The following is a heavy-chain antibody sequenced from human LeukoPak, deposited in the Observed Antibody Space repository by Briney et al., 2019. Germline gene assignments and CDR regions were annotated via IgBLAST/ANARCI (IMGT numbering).Heavy chain of an antibody. V-gene: IGHV3-23*01. CDR2: INANSGTT. CDR3: AKPVSRGLAVTSDWFDP. D-gene: IGHD6-19*01. J-gene: IGHJ5*01. CDR1: GCAFSFYA. Sequence: GGSLRHSCAASGCAFSFYAMSWLRRPPGKGLEWVSTINANSGTTSYAASVRGRFTISRDNSKNTLYLQVNTLRADDTATYYCAKPVSRGLAVTSDWFDPWGQGTLVVVSS.